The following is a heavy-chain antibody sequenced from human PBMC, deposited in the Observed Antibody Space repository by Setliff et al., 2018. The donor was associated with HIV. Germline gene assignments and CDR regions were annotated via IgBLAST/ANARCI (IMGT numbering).Heavy chain of an antibody. CDR3: VPQGPGPGSGWWRNWFDP. Sequence: SETLSPTCTVSGGSININNYYWGWIRQPPGKGLEWIGSIYYSGATYYKPSLKSRLTIAIDTSKNQFSLKLRSVTAADTAVYYCVPQGPGPGSGWWRNWFDPWGQGTLVTVSS. J-gene: IGHJ5*02. D-gene: IGHD6-19*01. V-gene: IGHV4-39*01. CDR2: IYYSGAT. CDR1: GGSININNYY.